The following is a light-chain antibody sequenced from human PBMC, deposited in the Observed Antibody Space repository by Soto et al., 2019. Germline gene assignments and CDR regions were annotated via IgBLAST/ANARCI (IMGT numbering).Light chain of an antibody. CDR3: QQYNEWPRT. Sequence: EIVITQSPATLSVSPGEIATLSCRASQSVNSNLAWYQQKPGQAPRLLIYGASPRAAGIPDRYSGSGSGTEFTLTIAGLQSEDFALYYCQQYNEWPRTFGQGTKVDIK. CDR1: QSVNSN. V-gene: IGKV3-15*01. CDR2: GAS. J-gene: IGKJ1*01.